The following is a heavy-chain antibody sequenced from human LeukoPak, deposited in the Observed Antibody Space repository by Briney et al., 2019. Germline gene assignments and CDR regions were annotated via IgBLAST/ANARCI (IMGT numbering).Heavy chain of an antibody. CDR1: GGTFSSYA. Sequence: EASVKVSCKASGGTFSSYAISWVRQAPGQGLEWMGGIIPIFGTANYAQKFQGRVTITADESTSTAYMELSSLRSEDTAVYYCATALNRGYSYAGRYWGQGTLVTVSS. D-gene: IGHD5-18*01. CDR3: ATALNRGYSYAGRY. V-gene: IGHV1-69*01. J-gene: IGHJ4*02. CDR2: IIPIFGTA.